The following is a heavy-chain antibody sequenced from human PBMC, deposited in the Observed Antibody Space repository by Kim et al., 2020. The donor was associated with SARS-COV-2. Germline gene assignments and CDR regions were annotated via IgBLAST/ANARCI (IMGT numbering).Heavy chain of an antibody. CDR3: ARDLTGPNPFDL. J-gene: IGHJ2*01. Sequence: SETLSLTCTVSGGSISSGGYYWSWIRQHPGKGLEWIGYIYYSGSTYYNPSLKSRVTISVDTSKNQFSLKLSSVTAADTAVYYCARDLTGPNPFDLWGRGTLVTVSS. CDR2: IYYSGST. V-gene: IGHV4-31*03. CDR1: GGSISSGGYY.